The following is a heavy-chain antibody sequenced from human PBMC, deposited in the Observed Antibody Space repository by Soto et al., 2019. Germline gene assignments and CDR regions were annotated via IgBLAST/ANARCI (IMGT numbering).Heavy chain of an antibody. J-gene: IGHJ4*02. CDR1: GVPIRSENW. CDR3: ARSDGRY. CDR2: IYHNGVT. Sequence: ASETLSLTCAVSGVPIRSENWWTWVRQPPGKGLEWIAEIYHNGVTNYNPSLKSRVTISVDTSKNQFSLKLSSVTAADTAVYYCARSDGRYWGQGTLVTVSS. V-gene: IGHV4-4*02.